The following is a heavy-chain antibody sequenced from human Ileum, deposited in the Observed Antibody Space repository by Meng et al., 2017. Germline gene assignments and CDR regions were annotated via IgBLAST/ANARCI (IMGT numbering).Heavy chain of an antibody. Sequence: GQSQESGPCSVRLVGTLSLPSTVAGGSIISSFYWSWVRQSPGKGLEWIGQIYLAGSPNYNPSLESRVTISVDKSKNQFSLRLTSVTAADTAIFYCVRHGGKYFDSWGQGTLVTVSS. CDR1: GGSIISSFY. CDR2: IYLAGSP. D-gene: IGHD2-15*01. V-gene: IGHV4-4*02. J-gene: IGHJ4*02. CDR3: VRHGGKYFDS.